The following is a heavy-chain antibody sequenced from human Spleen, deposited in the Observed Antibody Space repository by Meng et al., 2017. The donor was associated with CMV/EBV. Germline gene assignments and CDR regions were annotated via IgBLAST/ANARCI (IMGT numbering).Heavy chain of an antibody. CDR2: INPSAGST. V-gene: IGHV1-46*01. J-gene: IGHJ4*02. D-gene: IGHD1-26*01. CDR1: GYTFSIFY. Sequence: ASVKVSCKASGYTFSIFYLHWVRQAPGQGLEWVGMINPSAGSTGYAQKFQDRVTVTRDTSTSTVYMELSSLTSEDTAVYYCARDHTRGATGYFDYWGPGTLVTVSS. CDR3: ARDHTRGATGYFDY.